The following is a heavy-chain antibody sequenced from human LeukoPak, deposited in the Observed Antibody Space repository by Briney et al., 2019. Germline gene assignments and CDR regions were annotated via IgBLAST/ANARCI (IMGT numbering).Heavy chain of an antibody. CDR1: GNSISNYA. CDR3: TTRACHAGGCSSSFYYYYGLHF. CDR2: IIPIFGTA. Sequence: SVKVSCKASGNSISNYAVSWVRQAPGQGFEWMGGIIPIFGTADYAQKFQGRVTITADQSTSTTYMALSSLKSEDTATYYCTTRACHAGGCSSSFYYYYGLHFWGQGTTASVSS. V-gene: IGHV1-69*13. J-gene: IGHJ6*02. D-gene: IGHD3-16*01.